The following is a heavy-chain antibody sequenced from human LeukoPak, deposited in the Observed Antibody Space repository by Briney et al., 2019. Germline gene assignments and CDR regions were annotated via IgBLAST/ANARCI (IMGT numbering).Heavy chain of an antibody. V-gene: IGHV3-21*01. D-gene: IGHD5-18*01. CDR1: GFTFSSYS. Sequence: GGSLRLSCAASGFTFSSYSMNWVRQAPGKGLEWVSSISSSSSYIYYADSVKGRFTISRDNAKNSLHLQMNSLRAEDTAVYYCAGDADTAMVAYYYYYMDVWGKGTTVTVSS. CDR2: ISSSSSYI. CDR3: AGDADTAMVAYYYYYMDV. J-gene: IGHJ6*03.